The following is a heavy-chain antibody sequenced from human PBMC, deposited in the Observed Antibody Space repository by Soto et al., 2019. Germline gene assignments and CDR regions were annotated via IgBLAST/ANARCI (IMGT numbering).Heavy chain of an antibody. Sequence: EVQLLESGGGLVQPGGSLRLSCAASGFTFSSYAMSWVRQAPGKGLEWVSAISGSGGSTYYADSVKGRFTISRDNSKNTLYLQMNSLRAEDTAVYYCAKYPFIAVAADERFYYYGMDVWGQGTTVTVSS. V-gene: IGHV3-23*01. J-gene: IGHJ6*02. D-gene: IGHD6-19*01. CDR3: AKYPFIAVAADERFYYYGMDV. CDR1: GFTFSSYA. CDR2: ISGSGGST.